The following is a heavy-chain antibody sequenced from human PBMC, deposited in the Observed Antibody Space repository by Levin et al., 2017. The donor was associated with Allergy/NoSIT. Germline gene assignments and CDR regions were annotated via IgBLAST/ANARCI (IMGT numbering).Heavy chain of an antibody. CDR1: GFTFSDYY. Sequence: PGGSLRLSCATSGFTFSDYYMSWVRQAPGKGLECVADISYSGSAIYYTASVKGRFTVSKDNAKNSFLLHMTSLRAEDTAVYYCVRGAKDWERGVTADIWGQGTLVTVSS. D-gene: IGHD2-21*02. CDR3: VRGAKDWERGVTADI. CDR2: ISYSGSAI. V-gene: IGHV3-11*01. J-gene: IGHJ4*02.